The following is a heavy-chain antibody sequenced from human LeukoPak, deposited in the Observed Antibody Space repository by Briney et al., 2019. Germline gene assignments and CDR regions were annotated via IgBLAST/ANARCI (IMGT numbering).Heavy chain of an antibody. D-gene: IGHD3-10*01. Sequence: ETLSLTCTVSGGSISTYYWTWVRQSPGKGPEWVANIKQDESERYTVDSVKGRSTISRDNAKNSVYLQMNSLKGEDTALYYCARLSAYYYGSYFYYYMDVWGKGTTVTVSS. J-gene: IGHJ6*03. CDR1: GGSISTYY. V-gene: IGHV3-7*01. CDR2: IKQDESER. CDR3: ARLSAYYYGSYFYYYMDV.